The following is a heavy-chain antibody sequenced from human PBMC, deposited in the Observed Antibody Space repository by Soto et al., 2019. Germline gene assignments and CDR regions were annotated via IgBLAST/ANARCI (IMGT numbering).Heavy chain of an antibody. CDR1: GGSFSGYY. J-gene: IGHJ5*02. V-gene: IGHV4-34*01. D-gene: IGHD6-13*01. Sequence: KPSETLSLTCAVYGGSFSGYYWSWIRQPPGKGLEWIGEINHSGSTNYNPSLKSRVTISVDTSKNQFSLKLSSVTAADTAVYYCARGRFAPSTAIAAAHLDPWGQGTLVTVSS. CDR3: ARGRFAPSTAIAAAHLDP. CDR2: INHSGST.